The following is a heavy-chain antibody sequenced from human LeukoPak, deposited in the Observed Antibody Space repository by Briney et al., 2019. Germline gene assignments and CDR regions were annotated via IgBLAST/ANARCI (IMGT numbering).Heavy chain of an antibody. CDR2: IIPILGIA. CDR1: GGTFSSYA. V-gene: IGHV1-69*04. D-gene: IGHD4-17*01. J-gene: IGHJ4*02. CDR3: ARDPNDYGEDY. Sequence: SVKVSCKASGGTFSSYAISWVRQAPGQGLEWMGRIIPILGIANYAQKFQGRVTITADKSTSTAYMELSSLRSEDTAVYYCARDPNDYGEDYWGQGTLVTVSS.